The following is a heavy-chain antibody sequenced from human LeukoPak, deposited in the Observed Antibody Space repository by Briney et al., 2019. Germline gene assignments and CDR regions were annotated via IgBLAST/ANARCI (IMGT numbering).Heavy chain of an antibody. CDR1: GFIFNNYA. Sequence: GGSLRLSCAGSGFIFNNYAMHWVRQPPGKGLEWVSGISWNSGSIDYADSVKGRFTISRDNAKNSLYLQMNSLRVEDTAFYYCAKDESDSSTWNYFDYWGQGTLVTVSS. CDR2: ISWNSGSI. J-gene: IGHJ4*02. D-gene: IGHD6-13*01. V-gene: IGHV3-9*01. CDR3: AKDESDSSTWNYFDY.